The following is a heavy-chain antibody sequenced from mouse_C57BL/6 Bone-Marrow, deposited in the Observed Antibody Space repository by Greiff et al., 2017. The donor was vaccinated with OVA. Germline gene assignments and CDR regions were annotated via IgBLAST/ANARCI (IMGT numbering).Heavy chain of an antibody. CDR3: ARGNYGSSYYWYFDV. J-gene: IGHJ1*03. Sequence: EVKLVESEGGLVQPGSSMKLSCTASGFTFSDYYMAWVRQVPEKGLEWVANINYDGSSTYYLDSLKSRFIISRDNAKNILYLQMSSLKSEDTATYYCARGNYGSSYYWYFDVWGTGTTVTVSS. CDR1: GFTFSDYY. V-gene: IGHV5-16*01. D-gene: IGHD1-1*01. CDR2: INYDGSST.